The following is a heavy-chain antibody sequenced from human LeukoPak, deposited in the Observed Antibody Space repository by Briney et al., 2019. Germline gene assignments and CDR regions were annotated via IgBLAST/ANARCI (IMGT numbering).Heavy chain of an antibody. D-gene: IGHD5-18*01. Sequence: ASVKVSCKASGYTFTSYDINWVRQATGQGLEWMGWMNPNSGNTGYAQKFQGRVTITRNTSISTAYMELSSLRSEDTAVYYCARGPDPRGYSYGSYYFDYWGQGTLVTVSS. CDR1: GYTFTSYD. J-gene: IGHJ4*02. CDR2: MNPNSGNT. V-gene: IGHV1-8*03. CDR3: ARGPDPRGYSYGSYYFDY.